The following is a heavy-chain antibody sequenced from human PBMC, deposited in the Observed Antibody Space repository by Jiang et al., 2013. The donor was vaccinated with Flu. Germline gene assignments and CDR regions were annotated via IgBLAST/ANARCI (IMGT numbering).Heavy chain of an antibody. V-gene: IGHV3-30-3*01. CDR3: ARGRAGYCTGGICYTWYFDL. CDR2: ISYDGSNK. CDR1: GFTFSNYA. Sequence: VQLLESGGGVVQPGRSLRLSCAASGFTFSNYAIHWVRQAPGKGLEWVAVISYDGSNKYYADSVKGRFTISRDNSKNTLYLQMNSLRAEDTAVYYCARGRAGYCTGGICYTWYFDL. D-gene: IGHD2-8*02. J-gene: IGHJ2*01.